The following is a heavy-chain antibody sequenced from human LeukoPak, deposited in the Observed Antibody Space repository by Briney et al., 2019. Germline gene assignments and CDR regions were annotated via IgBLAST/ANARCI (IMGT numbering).Heavy chain of an antibody. J-gene: IGHJ4*02. D-gene: IGHD5-12*01. Sequence: ASVKVSCKASGYTFTSHAIHWVRQAPGQRLEWMGWINGGNGNTKYSQNFQGRVTFTRDTSASTAYMELGSLTSEDTAMYYCARRPQVALLDSWGQGTLVTVSS. CDR1: GYTFTSHA. CDR2: INGGNGNT. V-gene: IGHV1-3*01. CDR3: ARRPQVALLDS.